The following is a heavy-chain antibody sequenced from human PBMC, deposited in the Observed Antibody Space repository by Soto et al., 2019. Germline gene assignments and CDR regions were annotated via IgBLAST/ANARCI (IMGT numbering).Heavy chain of an antibody. V-gene: IGHV2-70*11. D-gene: IGHD5-12*01. J-gene: IGHJ6*02. CDR3: ARIQGDGYNHYYYGMDV. Sequence: SGPTLVNPTQTLTLTCTFSGFSLSTSGVGVGWIRQPPGKALEWLARIDWDDDKYYSTSLKTRLTISKDTSKNQVVLTMTNMDPVDTATYYCARIQGDGYNHYYYGMDVWGQGTTVTVSS. CDR2: IDWDDDK. CDR1: GFSLSTSGVG.